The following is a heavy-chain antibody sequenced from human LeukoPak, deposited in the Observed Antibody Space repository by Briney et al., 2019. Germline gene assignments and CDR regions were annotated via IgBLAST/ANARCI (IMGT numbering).Heavy chain of an antibody. J-gene: IGHJ4*02. CDR1: GFTFSSYW. V-gene: IGHV3-74*01. CDR2: INSDGSST. D-gene: IGHD3-10*01. Sequence: GGSLRLSCAAPGFTFSSYWMHWVRQAPGKGLVWVSRINSDGSSTSYADSVKGRFTISRDNAKNTLYLQMNSLRAEDTAVYYCASAIGPGSPFDYWGQGTLVTVSS. CDR3: ASAIGPGSPFDY.